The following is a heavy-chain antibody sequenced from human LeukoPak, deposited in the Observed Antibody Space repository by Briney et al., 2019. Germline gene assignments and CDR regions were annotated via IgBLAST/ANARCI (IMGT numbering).Heavy chain of an antibody. V-gene: IGHV3-33*08. CDR3: ARDKGYFDY. Sequence: GGSLRLSCAASGFTVSSNYMSWVRQAPGKGLEWVAVIWYDGSNKYYADSVKGRFTISRDNSKNTLYLQMNSLRAEDTAVYYCARDKGYFDYWGQGTLVTVSS. CDR1: GFTVSSNY. CDR2: IWYDGSNK. J-gene: IGHJ4*02.